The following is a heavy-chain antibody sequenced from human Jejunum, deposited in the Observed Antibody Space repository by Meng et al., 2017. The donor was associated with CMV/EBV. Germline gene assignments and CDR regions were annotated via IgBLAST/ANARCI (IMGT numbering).Heavy chain of an antibody. Sequence: YSLSAYFLHWVRQAPGQGLEWMGWIRPNRGDTKYAQHFQGRVTMTRDTSINTAYMELTGLTSDDTAVYYCARGPGVLAAKPTRWFDPWGQGTLVTVSS. J-gene: IGHJ5*02. V-gene: IGHV1-2*02. D-gene: IGHD3-3*01. CDR1: YSLSAYF. CDR2: IRPNRGDT. CDR3: ARGPGVLAAKPTRWFDP.